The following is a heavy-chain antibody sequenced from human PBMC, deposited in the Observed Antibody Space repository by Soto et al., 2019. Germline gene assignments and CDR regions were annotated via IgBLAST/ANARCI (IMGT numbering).Heavy chain of an antibody. J-gene: IGHJ4*02. V-gene: IGHV1-18*01. CDR2: ISTYNGNT. CDR3: ARGARVAYGGNYFDY. CDR1: GYTFTNYD. Sequence: QGKLVQSGAEVKKPGASVKVSCKASGYTFTNYDINWVRQAPGRGLEWMGWISTYNGNTNDAQKLQGRVTMTTDTSTSTAYMELRSLRSDDTAVYYCARGARVAYGGNYFDYWGQGTLVTVSS. D-gene: IGHD4-17*01.